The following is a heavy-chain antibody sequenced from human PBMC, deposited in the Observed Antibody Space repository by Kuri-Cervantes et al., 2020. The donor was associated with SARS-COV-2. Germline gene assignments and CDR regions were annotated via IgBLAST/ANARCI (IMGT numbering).Heavy chain of an antibody. D-gene: IGHD2-2*01. Sequence: GGSLRLSCAASGFTFSSYWMHWVRQAPGKGLVWVSRINSDGSSTSYADSVKGRFTISRDNAKNTLYLQMNSLRAEDTAVYYCAREPHIVPAAIYYYYYGMDVWGQGTTVTVSS. V-gene: IGHV3-74*01. CDR2: INSDGSST. J-gene: IGHJ6*02. CDR3: AREPHIVPAAIYYYYYGMDV. CDR1: GFTFSSYW.